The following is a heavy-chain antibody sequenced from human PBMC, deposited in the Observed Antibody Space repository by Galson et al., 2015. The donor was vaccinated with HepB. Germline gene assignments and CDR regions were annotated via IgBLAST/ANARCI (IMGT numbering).Heavy chain of an antibody. J-gene: IGHJ4*02. Sequence: SVKVSCKASGGTLSSYAITWVRQAPGQGLEWMGRIIPILGRTNYAQKFQGRVTITADKLTNPAYMELSSLRSEDTAVYYCARLFPNSGSDSYYPWLYDFDYWGQGTLVTVSS. CDR1: GGTLSSYA. D-gene: IGHD3-10*01. V-gene: IGHV1-69*04. CDR3: ARLFPNSGSDSYYPWLYDFDY. CDR2: IIPILGRT.